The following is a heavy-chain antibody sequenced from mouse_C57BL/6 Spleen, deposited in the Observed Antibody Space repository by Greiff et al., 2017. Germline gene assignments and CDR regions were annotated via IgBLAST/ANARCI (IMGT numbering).Heavy chain of an antibody. CDR1: GFTFCSYA. CDR2: ISDGGSYT. Sequence: EVKLVESGGGLVKPGGSLKLSCAASGFTFCSYAMSWVRQTPEKRLEWVATISDGGSYTYYPDNVKGRFTISRDNAKNNLYLQMSHLKSEDTAMYYCAREGDYYGSSYEYFDYWGQGTTLTVSS. CDR3: AREGDYYGSSYEYFDY. D-gene: IGHD1-1*01. V-gene: IGHV5-4*01. J-gene: IGHJ2*01.